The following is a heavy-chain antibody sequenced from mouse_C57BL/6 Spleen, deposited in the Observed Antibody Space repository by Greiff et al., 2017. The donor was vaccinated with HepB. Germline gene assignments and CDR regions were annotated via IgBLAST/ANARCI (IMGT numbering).Heavy chain of an antibody. J-gene: IGHJ2*01. V-gene: IGHV1-54*01. D-gene: IGHD1-1*01. Sequence: QVQLKQSGAELVRPGTSVKVSCKASGYAFTNYLIEWVKQRPGQGLEWIGDIYPGSGSTNYNEKFKSKATLTVDTSSSTAYMQLSSLTSEDSAVYYCARSEDYYGSSYFDYWGQGTTLTVSS. CDR3: ARSEDYYGSSYFDY. CDR2: IYPGSGST. CDR1: GYAFTNYL.